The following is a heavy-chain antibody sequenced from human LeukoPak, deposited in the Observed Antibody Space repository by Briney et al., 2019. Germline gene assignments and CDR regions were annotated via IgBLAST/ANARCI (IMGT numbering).Heavy chain of an antibody. J-gene: IGHJ4*02. CDR3: ARDPFGESTY. V-gene: IGHV3-74*01. CDR1: GFTFSSYW. D-gene: IGHD3-10*01. Sequence: PEGSLRLSCAASGFTFSSYWMHWVRQAPGEGLVWVSRIKTDGSSTSYADSVQGRFTISRDNGMNTLYLQMNSLRAEDTAVYYCARDPFGESTYWGRGILVTVSS. CDR2: IKTDGSST.